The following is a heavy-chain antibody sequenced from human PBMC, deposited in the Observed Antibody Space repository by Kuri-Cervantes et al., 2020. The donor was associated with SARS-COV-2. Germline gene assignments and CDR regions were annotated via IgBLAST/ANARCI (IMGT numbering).Heavy chain of an antibody. D-gene: IGHD3-3*01. V-gene: IGHV3-21*01. CDR1: GFTFSSYS. CDR2: ISNSGSYI. Sequence: GESLKISCAISGFTFSSYSMSWGRQAPGKGLEWVSSISNSGSYIYYADSVRGRFTISRDNAKNSLYLQMNSLRAEDTAVYYCARDCYDFNNGYYTGQFAYWGQGTLVTVSS. CDR3: ARDCYDFNNGYYTGQFAY. J-gene: IGHJ4*02.